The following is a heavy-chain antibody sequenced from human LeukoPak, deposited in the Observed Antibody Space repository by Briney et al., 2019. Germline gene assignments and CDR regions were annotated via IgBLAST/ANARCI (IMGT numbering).Heavy chain of an antibody. CDR2: IYYSGST. V-gene: IGHV4-59*08. Sequence: SETLSLTCTVSGGSISSYYWSWIRQPPGKGLERIGYIYYSGSTNYNPSLKSRVTISVDTSKNQFSLKLSSVTAADTAVYYCKARTWGSLDYWGQGTLVTVSS. CDR1: GGSISSYY. D-gene: IGHD3-16*01. J-gene: IGHJ4*02. CDR3: KARTWGSLDY.